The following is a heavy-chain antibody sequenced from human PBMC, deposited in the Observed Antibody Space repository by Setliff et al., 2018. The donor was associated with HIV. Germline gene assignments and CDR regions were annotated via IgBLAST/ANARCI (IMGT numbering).Heavy chain of an antibody. V-gene: IGHV1-18*01. Sequence: ASVKVSCKASGYTFSNYGITWVRQAPGQGLEWMGWITSYNGNTNYAKKFKGRVTMTTDTSTSIAYMELKSLRSEDTAVYYCARDHHSGRGSNFPWYSALWGRGTLVTVSS. CDR3: ARDHHSGRGSNFPWYSAL. CDR2: ITSYNGNT. D-gene: IGHD1-26*01. CDR1: GYTFSNYG. J-gene: IGHJ2*01.